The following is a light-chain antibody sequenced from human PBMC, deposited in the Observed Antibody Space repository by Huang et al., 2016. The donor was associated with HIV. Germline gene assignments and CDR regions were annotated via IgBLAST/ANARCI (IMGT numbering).Light chain of an antibody. J-gene: IGKJ3*01. CDR3: MQGLQTPGVT. CDR1: QSLLRNNGYNY. V-gene: IGKV2-28*01. CDR2: LGS. Sequence: IVMTQSPLSLPVTPGEPASISCRSSQSLLRNNGYNYLYLYLQRPGQSPQLLIYLGSNRASGVPDRFSGSGSGTNFTLKISRVEADDLGTYYCMQGLQTPGVTFGPGTKVDIK.